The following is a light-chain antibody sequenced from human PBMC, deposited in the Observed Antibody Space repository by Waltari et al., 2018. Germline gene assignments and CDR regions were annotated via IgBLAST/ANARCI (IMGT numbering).Light chain of an antibody. CDR2: GAS. J-gene: IGKJ1*01. CDR1: QSVGSN. Sequence: EIVMTQSPATLSVSPGERSTLSCRASQSVGSNLAWYQQKPGQAPRVLIYGASTRATGIPARFSGSGSGTEFTLTISSLQSEDFVVYYCQQYNNWPRTFGQGTKVEI. CDR3: QQYNNWPRT. V-gene: IGKV3-15*01.